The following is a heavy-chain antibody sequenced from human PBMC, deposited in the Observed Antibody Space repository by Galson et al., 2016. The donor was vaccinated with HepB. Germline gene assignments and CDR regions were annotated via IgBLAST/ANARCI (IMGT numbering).Heavy chain of an antibody. J-gene: IGHJ6*01. Sequence: SETLSLTCAVYGGAFSGYYWNWIRQTPGKGLEWIGEIELGGSTNHNPSLKSRVAFSVDTTKKQIFLRLRSVTAEDTAVYYCAKDSGDNDFWSGHYRGIGFRYYGMDVWGQGTTVTVSS. CDR1: GGAFSGYY. D-gene: IGHD3-3*01. CDR3: AKDSGDNDFWSGHYRGIGFRYYGMDV. V-gene: IGHV4-34*01. CDR2: IELGGST.